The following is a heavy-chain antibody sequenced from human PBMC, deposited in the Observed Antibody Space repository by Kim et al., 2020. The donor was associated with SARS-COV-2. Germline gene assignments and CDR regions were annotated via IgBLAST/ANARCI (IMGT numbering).Heavy chain of an antibody. Sequence: GGSLRLSCAASGFSFRDHFMSWVRQSPGKGLEWVSTITKSGSATFYSDSVKGRFAISRDNSKDTLILRMDNLRVDDTAVYFCARVFLGYTGYEFDLWGQGILVTVSS. CDR1: GFSFRDHF. V-gene: IGHV3-11*01. CDR3: ARVFLGYTGYEFDL. CDR2: ITKSGSAT. J-gene: IGHJ4*02. D-gene: IGHD5-12*01.